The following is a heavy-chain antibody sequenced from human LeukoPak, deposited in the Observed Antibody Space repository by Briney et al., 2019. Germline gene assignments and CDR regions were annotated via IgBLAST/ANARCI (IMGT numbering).Heavy chain of an antibody. Sequence: GGSLRLSCAASGFTFSSYAMHWVRQAPGKGLEWVAVISYDGSNKYYADSVKGRFTISRDNSKNTLYLQMNSLRAEDTAVYYCARDPARLYYDFWSGYYPLFDYWGQGTLVTVSS. J-gene: IGHJ4*02. CDR1: GFTFSSYA. CDR2: ISYDGSNK. CDR3: ARDPARLYYDFWSGYYPLFDY. D-gene: IGHD3-3*01. V-gene: IGHV3-30-3*01.